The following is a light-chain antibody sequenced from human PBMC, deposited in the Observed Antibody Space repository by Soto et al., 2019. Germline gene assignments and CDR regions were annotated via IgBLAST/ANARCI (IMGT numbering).Light chain of an antibody. CDR3: QQYGSSLSLT. Sequence: PGERATLSCSASQSVSSSFLAWYQQKPDQAPRLLIYGASSRATGIPDTFSGRASGTDFTLTISRLESEDFAVYYCQQYGSSLSLTFGGGTKVDIK. J-gene: IGKJ4*01. CDR1: QSVSSSF. CDR2: GAS. V-gene: IGKV3-20*01.